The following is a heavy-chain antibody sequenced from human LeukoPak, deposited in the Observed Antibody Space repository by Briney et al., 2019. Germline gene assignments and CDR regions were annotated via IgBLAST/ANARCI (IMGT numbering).Heavy chain of an antibody. J-gene: IGHJ6*02. CDR1: GGTFSSYA. CDR2: INPSGGST. D-gene: IGHD3-22*01. Sequence: ASVKVSCKASGGTFSSYAISWVRQAPGQGLEWMGIINPSGGSTSYAQKFQGSVTMTRDTSTSTVYMELSSLRSEDTAVYYCAREYYYDSSGYFLGYGMDVWGQGTTVTVSS. CDR3: AREYYYDSSGYFLGYGMDV. V-gene: IGHV1-46*01.